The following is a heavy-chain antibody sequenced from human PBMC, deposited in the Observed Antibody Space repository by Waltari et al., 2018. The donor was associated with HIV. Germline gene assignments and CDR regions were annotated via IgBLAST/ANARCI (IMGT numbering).Heavy chain of an antibody. CDR3: VKRVHTNSYVGGGSDV. Sequence: QVQLVESGGGLAQPGRSLRLSCAASGFILSSYGMHWVRQVPGKVPEWVAGISYDGSDKYNGASVEGRITSSRDNSKQTFYLQMNSLRVDDTAVYYCVKRVHTNSYVGGGSDVWGQGTTV. CDR2: ISYDGSDK. D-gene: IGHD3-16*01. V-gene: IGHV3-30*18. CDR1: GFILSSYG. J-gene: IGHJ6*02.